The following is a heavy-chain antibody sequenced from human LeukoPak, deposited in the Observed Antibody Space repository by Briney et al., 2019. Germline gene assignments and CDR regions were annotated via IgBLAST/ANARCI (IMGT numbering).Heavy chain of an antibody. Sequence: ASVTVSCKASGYTFTSYGISWVRQAPGQGLEWMGWISAYNGNTNYAQKLQGRATMTTDTSTSTAYMELRSLRSDDTAVYYCARDTGNSYGLYYFDYWGQGTLVTVSS. V-gene: IGHV1-18*01. CDR1: GYTFTSYG. CDR3: ARDTGNSYGLYYFDY. J-gene: IGHJ4*02. D-gene: IGHD4-23*01. CDR2: ISAYNGNT.